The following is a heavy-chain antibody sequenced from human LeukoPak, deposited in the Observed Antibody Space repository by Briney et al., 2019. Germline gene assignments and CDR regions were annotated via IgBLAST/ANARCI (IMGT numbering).Heavy chain of an antibody. V-gene: IGHV3-21*01. CDR3: ARLTHSGLDC. CDR1: GFTFSSYS. CDR2: ISSSSSYI. J-gene: IGHJ4*02. D-gene: IGHD5-12*01. Sequence: GGSLRLSCAASGFTFSSYSMNWVRQAPGKGLEWVSSISSSSSYIYYADSVKGRFTISRDNAKKSLYLQMNSLRVEDTAIYYCARLTHSGLDCWGQGTLITVSS.